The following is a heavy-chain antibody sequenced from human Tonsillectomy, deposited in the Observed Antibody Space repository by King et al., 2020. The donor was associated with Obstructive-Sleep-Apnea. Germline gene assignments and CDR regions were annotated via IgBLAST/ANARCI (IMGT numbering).Heavy chain of an antibody. CDR2: IKQDGSEK. V-gene: IGHV3-7*01. CDR3: ARDRDTGDQWGLLQGYYFDY. Sequence: DVQLVESGGGLVQPGGSLRLSCAASGFTFSNYWMTWVRQAPGKGLEWVATIKQDGSEKYYVDSVKGRFTISRDNAKNSLYLQMNSLRAEDTAVYYCARDRDTGDQWGLLQGYYFDYWGQGTLVTVSS. CDR1: GFTFSNYW. D-gene: IGHD1-26*01. J-gene: IGHJ4*02.